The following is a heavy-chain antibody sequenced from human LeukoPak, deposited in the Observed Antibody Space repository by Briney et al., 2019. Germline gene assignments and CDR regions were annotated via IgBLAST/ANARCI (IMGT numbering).Heavy chain of an antibody. J-gene: IGHJ6*02. V-gene: IGHV3-30-3*01. Sequence: GGSPRLSCAASGFTFSSYAMHWVRQAPGKGLEWVAVISYDGSNKYYADSVKGRFTISRDNSKNTLYLQMNSLRAEDTAVYYCARSEMVYAYYYYGMDVWGQGTTVTVSS. CDR2: ISYDGSNK. D-gene: IGHD2-8*01. CDR1: GFTFSSYA. CDR3: ARSEMVYAYYYYGMDV.